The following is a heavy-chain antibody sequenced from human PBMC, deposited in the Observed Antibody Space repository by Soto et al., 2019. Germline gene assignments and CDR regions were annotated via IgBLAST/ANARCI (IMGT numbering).Heavy chain of an antibody. CDR2: IIPIIGII. V-gene: IGHV1-69*04. Sequence: SVKVSCKASGGTFSTYTITWVRQSPGQGLEWMGRIIPIIGIINYAQKFQGRVTISADKFTGTAYMELTGLRSDDTAVYYCAGDPDSHYNDSHASSYPWGQGTLVTVSS. CDR1: GGTFSTYT. J-gene: IGHJ5*02. D-gene: IGHD4-4*01. CDR3: AGDPDSHYNDSHASSYP.